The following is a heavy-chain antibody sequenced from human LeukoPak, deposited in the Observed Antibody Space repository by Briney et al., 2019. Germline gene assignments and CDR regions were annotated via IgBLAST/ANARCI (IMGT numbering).Heavy chain of an antibody. CDR1: GGSISSYY. J-gene: IGHJ4*02. Sequence: SETLSLTCTVSGGSISSYYWSWIRQPPGKGLEWIGYIYYSGSTNYNPSLKSRVTISVDTSKNQFSLKLSSVTAADTAVYYCARDREWYFDYWGQGTLVTVSS. D-gene: IGHD2-8*01. CDR3: ARDREWYFDY. V-gene: IGHV4-59*01. CDR2: IYYSGST.